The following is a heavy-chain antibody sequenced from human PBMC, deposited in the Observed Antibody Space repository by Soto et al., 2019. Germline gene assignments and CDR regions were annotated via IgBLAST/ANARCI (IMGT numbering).Heavy chain of an antibody. V-gene: IGHV3-30*18. J-gene: IGHJ4*02. CDR3: AKEKQLGCFDY. Sequence: QVQLVESGGGVVQPGRSLRLSCAASGFTFSSYGMHWVRQAPGKGLEWVAVISYDGSNKYYADSVKGRFTISRDNSKNTLYLQMNSLRAEDTAVYYCAKEKQLGCFDYWGQGTLVTVSS. D-gene: IGHD6-6*01. CDR2: ISYDGSNK. CDR1: GFTFSSYG.